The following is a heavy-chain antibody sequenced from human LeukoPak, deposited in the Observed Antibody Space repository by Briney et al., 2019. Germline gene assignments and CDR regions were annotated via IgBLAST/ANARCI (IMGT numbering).Heavy chain of an antibody. V-gene: IGHV3-21*01. CDR3: ARDAAATDYPDY. CDR1: GFIFSSYK. J-gene: IGHJ4*02. D-gene: IGHD6-13*01. Sequence: PGGSLRLSCAASGFIFSSYKMNWVRQAPGKGLEWVSSISSSSSYIYYADSVKGRFTISRDNAKNSLYLQMNSLRAEDTAVYYCARDAAATDYPDYWGQGTLVTVSS. CDR2: ISSSSSYI.